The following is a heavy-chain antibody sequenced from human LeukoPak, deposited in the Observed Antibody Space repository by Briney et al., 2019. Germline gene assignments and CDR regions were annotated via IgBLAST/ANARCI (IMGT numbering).Heavy chain of an antibody. CDR3: ARVRFSTLKYFYYFMDV. D-gene: IGHD2/OR15-2a*01. CDR1: GGTFSSYA. Sequence: SVKVSCKASGGTFSSYAISWVRQAPGQGLEWMGGIIPIFGTANYAQKFQGRVTITADKSTSTAYMELSSLRSEDTAVYFCARVRFSTLKYFYYFMDVWGKGTTVTVSS. J-gene: IGHJ6*03. V-gene: IGHV1-69*06. CDR2: IIPIFGTA.